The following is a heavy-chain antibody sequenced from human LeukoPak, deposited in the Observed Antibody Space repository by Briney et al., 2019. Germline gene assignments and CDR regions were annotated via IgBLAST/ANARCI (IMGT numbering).Heavy chain of an antibody. CDR1: GYTFSNYG. CDR2: ISAYNNNT. J-gene: IGHJ5*02. Sequence: ASVKVSCKTSGYTFSNYGVNWVRQAPGQGLEWMGWISAYNNNTNYAQKFQGRLTMTTDTSTSTAYMELRSLRSDDTAVYYCARSDGDYDKAWFDPWGQGTLVTVSS. D-gene: IGHD4-17*01. V-gene: IGHV1-18*01. CDR3: ARSDGDYDKAWFDP.